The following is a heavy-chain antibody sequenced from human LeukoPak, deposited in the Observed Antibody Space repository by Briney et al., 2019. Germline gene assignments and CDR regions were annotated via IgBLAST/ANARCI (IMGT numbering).Heavy chain of an antibody. CDR1: GFTFSSYS. V-gene: IGHV3-21*01. CDR3: ARDEFSTMVRGVISNDY. J-gene: IGHJ4*02. CDR2: ISSSSSYI. D-gene: IGHD3-10*01. Sequence: GGSLRLSCAASGFTFSSYSMNWVRQAPGKGLEWVSSISSSSSYIYYADSVKGRFTISRDNAKNSLYLQMNSLRAEDTAVYYCARDEFSTMVRGVISNDYWGQGTLVTVSS.